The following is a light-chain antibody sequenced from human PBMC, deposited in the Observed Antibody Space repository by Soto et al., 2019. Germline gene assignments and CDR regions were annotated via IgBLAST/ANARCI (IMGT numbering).Light chain of an antibody. CDR1: QSVSSSY. CDR2: NTS. Sequence: EIVLTQSPGTLSLSPGERATLSCRASQSVSSSYLAWYQQKPGQAPRLLIYNTSNRATGIPARFSGGGSGTDFTLTIDRLEPADFAVYFCQQYSSSQGWTFGQGTKVDIK. J-gene: IGKJ1*01. CDR3: QQYSSSQGWT. V-gene: IGKV3-20*01.